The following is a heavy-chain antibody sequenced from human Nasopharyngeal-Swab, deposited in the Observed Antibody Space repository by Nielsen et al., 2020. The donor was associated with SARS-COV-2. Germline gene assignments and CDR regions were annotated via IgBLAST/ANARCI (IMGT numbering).Heavy chain of an antibody. D-gene: IGHD3-10*01. CDR3: AREGYYGSGSYAPFDY. J-gene: IGHJ4*02. V-gene: IGHV1-69*01. Sequence: WVRQAPGQGLEWMGGIIPIFGTANYAQKFQGRVTITADESTSTAYTELSSLRSEDTAVYYCAREGYYGSGSYAPFDYWGQGTLVTVSS. CDR2: IIPIFGTA.